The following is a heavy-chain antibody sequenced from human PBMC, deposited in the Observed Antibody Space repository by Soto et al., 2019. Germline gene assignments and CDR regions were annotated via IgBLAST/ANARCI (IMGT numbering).Heavy chain of an antibody. CDR3: ARGQGTRENWFDP. D-gene: IGHD3-10*01. V-gene: IGHV4-4*02. CDR1: GGSISSSNW. J-gene: IGHJ5*02. Sequence: SETLSLTCAVSGGSISSSNWWSWVRQPPGKGLEWIGEIYHSGSTNYNPSLKSRVTISVDKSKNQFSLKLSPVTAADTAVYYCARGQGTRENWFDPWGQGTLVTVSS. CDR2: IYHSGST.